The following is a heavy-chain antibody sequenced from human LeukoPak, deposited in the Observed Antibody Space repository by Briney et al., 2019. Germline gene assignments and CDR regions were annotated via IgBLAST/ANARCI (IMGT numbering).Heavy chain of an antibody. V-gene: IGHV3-11*04. D-gene: IGHD3-3*01. J-gene: IGHJ4*02. CDR1: GFTFSDYY. Sequence: GGSLRLSCAASGFTFSDYYMSWIRQAPGKGLEWVSYISSSGSTIYYADSVKGRFSISRDNAKNSLYLQMNSLRAEDTAVYYCARAYYDFWSGYYSFFDYWGQGTLVTVSS. CDR2: ISSSGSTI. CDR3: ARAYYDFWSGYYSFFDY.